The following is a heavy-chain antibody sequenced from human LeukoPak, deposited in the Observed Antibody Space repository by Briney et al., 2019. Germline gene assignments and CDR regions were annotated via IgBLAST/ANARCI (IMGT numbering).Heavy chain of an antibody. V-gene: IGHV3-21*01. Sequence: GGSLRLSCATSGFTFSSYTMYWVRQAPGKGLEWVSSISSGSSYIFYADSVKGRFTISRDNAKNSLYLQMNSLRAEDTAVYYCAREKLHCSSSICPYDYWGRGTLVTVSS. J-gene: IGHJ4*02. D-gene: IGHD2-2*01. CDR3: AREKLHCSSSICPYDY. CDR1: GFTFSSYT. CDR2: ISSGSSYI.